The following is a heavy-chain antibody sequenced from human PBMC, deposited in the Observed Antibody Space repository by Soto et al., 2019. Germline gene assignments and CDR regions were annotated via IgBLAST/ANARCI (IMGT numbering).Heavy chain of an antibody. CDR3: ATISGTTRWDDY. Sequence: GGSLRLSCAASGFTFSSCSMNWVRQAPGKGLEWVSSIDSSSSYIHYADSVKGRFTISRDNAKNSLYLQMNSLRAEDTAVYYCATISGTTRWDDYWGKGTLVTVSS. CDR2: IDSSSSYI. J-gene: IGHJ4*02. D-gene: IGHD1-20*01. CDR1: GFTFSSCS. V-gene: IGHV3-21*01.